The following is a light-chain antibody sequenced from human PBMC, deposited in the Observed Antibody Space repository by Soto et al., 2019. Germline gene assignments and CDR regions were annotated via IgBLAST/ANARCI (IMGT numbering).Light chain of an antibody. CDR3: QQSNNWPPLP. J-gene: IGKJ4*01. Sequence: EIVMTQSPATLSVSPGERATLSCRASQSLSSNLAWYQQKPGQAPRLLIFDASSRATGIPARFSGSGSGTEFTLTISRLQSEDFAVYYCQQSNNWPPLPFGGGNKVEIK. CDR2: DAS. V-gene: IGKV3-15*01. CDR1: QSLSSN.